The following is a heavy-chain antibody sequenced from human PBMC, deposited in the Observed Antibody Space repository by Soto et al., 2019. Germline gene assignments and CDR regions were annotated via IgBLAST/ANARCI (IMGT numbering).Heavy chain of an antibody. J-gene: IGHJ4*02. Sequence: SETLSLTCTVSGGSVCSGRYYWSWIRQPPGKGLEWIGYIYYSGSTNYNPSLKSRVTISVDTSKNQFSLKLSSVTAADTAVYYCARVNLGSGWLDYWGQGTLVTVSS. CDR1: GGSVCSGRYY. CDR2: IYYSGST. D-gene: IGHD6-19*01. V-gene: IGHV4-61*01. CDR3: ARVNLGSGWLDY.